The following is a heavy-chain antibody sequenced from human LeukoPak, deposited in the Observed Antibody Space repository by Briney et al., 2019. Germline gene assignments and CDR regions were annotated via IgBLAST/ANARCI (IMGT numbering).Heavy chain of an antibody. J-gene: IGHJ4*02. CDR3: ARGTRIFGVVIIVGGFGDLFDY. CDR2: ISAYNGNT. CDR1: GYTFTSYG. Sequence: ASVKVSCKASGYTFTSYGISWVRQAPGQGLEWMGWISAYNGNTNYAQKLQGRVTMTTDTSTSTAYMELRSLRSDDTAVYYCARGTRIFGVVIIVGGFGDLFDYWGQGTLVTVSS. D-gene: IGHD3-3*01. V-gene: IGHV1-18*01.